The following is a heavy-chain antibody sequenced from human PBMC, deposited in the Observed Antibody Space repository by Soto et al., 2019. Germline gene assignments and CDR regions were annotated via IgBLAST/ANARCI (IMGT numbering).Heavy chain of an antibody. CDR3: ARDWGPYSSSFHGMDV. D-gene: IGHD6-6*01. CDR2: INPNSGGT. J-gene: IGHJ6*02. CDR1: GYTFTGCY. Sequence: GASVKVSCKASGYTFTGCYMHWVRQAPGQGLEWMGWINPNSGGTNYAQKFQGWVTMTRDTSISTAYMELSRLRSDDTAVYYCARDWGPYSSSFHGMDVWGQGTTVTVSS. V-gene: IGHV1-2*04.